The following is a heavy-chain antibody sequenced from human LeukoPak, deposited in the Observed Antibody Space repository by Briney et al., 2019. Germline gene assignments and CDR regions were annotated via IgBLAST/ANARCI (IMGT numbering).Heavy chain of an antibody. Sequence: GGSLRLSCAASGFTFSSHSMNWVRQTPGKGLEWVANIKPDGSEKYYVDSVKGRFTISRDNAKNSLYLQMDSLRAEDTAVYYCARMLAWGQGTLVTVSS. CDR2: IKPDGSEK. D-gene: IGHD2-8*01. CDR1: GFTFSSHS. J-gene: IGHJ5*02. CDR3: ARMLA. V-gene: IGHV3-7*03.